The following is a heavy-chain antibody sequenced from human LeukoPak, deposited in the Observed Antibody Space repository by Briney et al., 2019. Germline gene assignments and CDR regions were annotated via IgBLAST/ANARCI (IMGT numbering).Heavy chain of an antibody. Sequence: GGSLRLSCAASGFTFSDAWMNWVRLAPGKGLEWVGRIKSRNRGETVDYAAPVKGRFTISRDDSKTTVYLQMNSLKTEDTAIYYCTTDGSTTLSNTFDHWGQGTLVTVSS. CDR3: TTDGSTTLSNTFDH. CDR2: IKSRNRGETV. D-gene: IGHD1-26*01. CDR1: GFTFSDAW. J-gene: IGHJ4*02. V-gene: IGHV3-15*01.